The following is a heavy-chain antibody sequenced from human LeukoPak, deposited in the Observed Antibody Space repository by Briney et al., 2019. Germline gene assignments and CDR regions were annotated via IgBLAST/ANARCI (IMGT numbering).Heavy chain of an antibody. CDR2: IYYSGGT. CDR1: GASFSGHY. D-gene: IGHD5-18*01. CDR3: ARGYGYGHYYYYYGMDV. J-gene: IGHJ6*02. Sequence: SETLSLTCTVSGASFSGHYWSWIRQPPGKGLEWIGYIYYSGGTNYNPSLKSRVSISVDTSKSQFSLNLTSVSAADTAVYYCARGYGYGHYYYYYGMDVWGQGTTVTVSS. V-gene: IGHV4-59*11.